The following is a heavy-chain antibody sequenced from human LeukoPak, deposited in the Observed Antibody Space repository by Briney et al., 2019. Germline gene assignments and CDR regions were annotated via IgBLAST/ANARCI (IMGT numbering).Heavy chain of an antibody. CDR3: ARPSDGDYVQFDY. V-gene: IGHV4-59*01. CDR2: IYYSGST. D-gene: IGHD4-17*01. Sequence: SETLSLTRTVSGGSISSYYWSWIRQPPGKGLEWIGYIYYSGSTNYNPSLKSRVTISVDTSKNQFSLKLSSVTAADTAVYYCARPSDGDYVQFDYWGQGTLVTVSS. J-gene: IGHJ4*02. CDR1: GGSISSYY.